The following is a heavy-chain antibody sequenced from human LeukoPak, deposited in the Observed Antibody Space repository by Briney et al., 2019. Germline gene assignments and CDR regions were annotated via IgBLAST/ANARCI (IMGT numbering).Heavy chain of an antibody. CDR2: INPSGGT. CDR3: ARLVVADYLNDAFDI. D-gene: IGHD2-15*01. J-gene: IGHJ3*02. V-gene: IGHV4-34*01. CDR1: GGSFSDYS. Sequence: SETLSLTCAVYGGSFSDYSWSWIRQPPGKGLEWIGEINPSGGTNHNPSLMSRVSMSVDTSKNQFSLKLSSVTAADTAVYYCARLVVADYLNDAFDIWGQGTMVTVSS.